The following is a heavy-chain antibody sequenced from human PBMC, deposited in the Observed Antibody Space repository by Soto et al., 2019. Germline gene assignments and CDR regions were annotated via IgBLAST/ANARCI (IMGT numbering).Heavy chain of an antibody. CDR1: GYTFSSYG. D-gene: IGHD2-15*01. J-gene: IGHJ5*02. Sequence: GASVKVSCKGSGYTFSSYGITWVRQVPGQGLERMGWTSAYNGNRNYAQNLQGRVIMTTDTSTSTAYMEQRGIRSDDTAVYFCASSPCCGGCSCNRDNWFDPCGQGTLVTVFS. V-gene: IGHV1-18*01. CDR3: ASSPCCGGCSCNRDNWFDP. CDR2: TSAYNGNR.